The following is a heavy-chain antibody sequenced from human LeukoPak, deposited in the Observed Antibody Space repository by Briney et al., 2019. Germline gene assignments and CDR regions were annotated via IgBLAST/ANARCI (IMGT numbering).Heavy chain of an antibody. CDR3: ARFGWNMGY. CDR2: INHSGST. CDR1: GGSFSGYY. D-gene: IGHD1/OR15-1a*01. Sequence: NPSETLSLTCAVYGGSFSGYYWSWIRQPPGKGLEWIGEINHSGSTNYNPSLKSRVTISVDTSKNQFSLKLSSVNAADTAVYYCARFGWNMGYWGQGTLVTVSS. J-gene: IGHJ4*02. V-gene: IGHV4-34*01.